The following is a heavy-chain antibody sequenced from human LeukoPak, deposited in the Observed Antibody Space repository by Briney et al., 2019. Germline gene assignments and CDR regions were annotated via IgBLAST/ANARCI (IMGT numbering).Heavy chain of an antibody. Sequence: GGSLRLSCAASGFTFSHYWMTWVRQAPGKGLEWVAQINQDGSEEYYMDSVKARFTISRDNAKNSVFLQMNSLRAEDTAVYYCARGHRIVGAYDYWGQGTLVTVSS. D-gene: IGHD1-26*01. V-gene: IGHV3-7*01. CDR3: ARGHRIVGAYDY. J-gene: IGHJ4*02. CDR2: INQDGSEE. CDR1: GFTFSHYW.